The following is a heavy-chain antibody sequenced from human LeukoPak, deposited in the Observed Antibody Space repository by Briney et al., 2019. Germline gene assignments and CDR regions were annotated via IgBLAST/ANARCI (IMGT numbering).Heavy chain of an antibody. Sequence: ASVKVSCKASGYTFTSYGISWVRQAPGQGLEWMGWISAYNGDTNYAQKLQGRVTMTTDTSTCTAYMELRSPRSDDTAVYYCARAGKYSGSYSSIFDYWGQGTLVTVSS. V-gene: IGHV1-18*01. CDR2: ISAYNGDT. CDR3: ARAGKYSGSYSSIFDY. CDR1: GYTFTSYG. D-gene: IGHD1-26*01. J-gene: IGHJ4*02.